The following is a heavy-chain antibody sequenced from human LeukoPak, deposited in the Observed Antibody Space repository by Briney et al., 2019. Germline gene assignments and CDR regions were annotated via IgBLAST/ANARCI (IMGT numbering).Heavy chain of an antibody. CDR2: ISYDGSNK. D-gene: IGHD3-22*01. V-gene: IGHV3-30*03. Sequence: PGGSLRLSCAASGFTFSSYWMSWVRQAPGKGLEWVAVISYDGSNKYYADSVKGRFTISRDNAKNSLYLQMNSLGAADTAVYYCARDPRYPYQYESDNSGFSLDYWGQGTLVTVSS. CDR3: ARDPRYPYQYESDNSGFSLDY. J-gene: IGHJ4*02. CDR1: GFTFSSYW.